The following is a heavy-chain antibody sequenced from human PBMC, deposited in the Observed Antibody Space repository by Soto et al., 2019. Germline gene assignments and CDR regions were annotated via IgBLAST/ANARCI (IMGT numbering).Heavy chain of an antibody. CDR1: GFTFDTYA. V-gene: IGHV3-23*01. J-gene: IGHJ4*01. CDR3: VRKNPGTRPFDY. Sequence: GSLRLSCAASGFTFDTYAMNLVRQAPGKGLAWVSAIGTDSNTYYADSVKGRFTISRDNSRTTLYLQMNSLRAEDTALYYCVRKNPGTRPFDYWGQGTLVTVSS. CDR2: IGTDSNT.